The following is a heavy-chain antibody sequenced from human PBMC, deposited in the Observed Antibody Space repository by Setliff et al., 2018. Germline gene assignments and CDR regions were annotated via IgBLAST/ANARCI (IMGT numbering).Heavy chain of an antibody. Sequence: PSETLSLTCNVSGVSIANTASYWSWIRQPAGKTLEWIGQVYVGGSTNYNPSLKSRVTISVDTSKNQFSLKLSSVTAADTAVYYCARPPRGGRWYFDLWGRGTLVTVSS. CDR3: ARPPRGGRWYFDL. CDR2: VYVGGST. V-gene: IGHV4-61*09. J-gene: IGHJ2*01. D-gene: IGHD3-16*01. CDR1: GVSIANTASY.